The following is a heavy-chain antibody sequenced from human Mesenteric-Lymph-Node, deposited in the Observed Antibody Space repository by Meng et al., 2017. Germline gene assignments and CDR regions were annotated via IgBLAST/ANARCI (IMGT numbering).Heavy chain of an antibody. CDR3: AKPTRGVYDY. D-gene: IGHD3-10*01. Sequence: GESLKISCAASGFTVSSNYMSWVRQAPGKGLEWVSVIYSCGSTYYADSVKGRFTISRDNSKNTLYLQMNSLRAEDTAVYYCAKPTRGVYDYWGQGTLVTVSS. CDR1: GFTVSSNY. V-gene: IGHV3-53*01. J-gene: IGHJ4*02. CDR2: IYSCGST.